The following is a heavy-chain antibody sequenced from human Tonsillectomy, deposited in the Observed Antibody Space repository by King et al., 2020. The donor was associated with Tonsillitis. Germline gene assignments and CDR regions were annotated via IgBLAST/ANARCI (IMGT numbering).Heavy chain of an antibody. V-gene: IGHV3-23*04. D-gene: IGHD3-3*01. CDR2: ISGSXGXT. CDR3: AKXXWSGXXNLPXVPFXX. J-gene: IGHJ4*02. CDR1: GXTXSSXA. Sequence: VQLVESGGGLVQPGGSLRXSCAXSGXTXSSXAMXWXRQXPGXXXXWXSXISGSXGXTYXADSVKGRFTISRDNSKNTLYLQMNSLRAEDTAVYYCAKXXWSGXXNLPXVPFXXXGQGXLVTVXS.